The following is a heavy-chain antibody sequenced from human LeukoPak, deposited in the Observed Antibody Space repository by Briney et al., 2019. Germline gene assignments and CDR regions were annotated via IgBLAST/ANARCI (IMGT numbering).Heavy chain of an antibody. Sequence: ASVKVSCKASGYTFTSYGISWVRQAPGQGLEWMGWISAYNGNTKYAQRLQGRVTMTTDTSTSTAYVELSRLRSDDTAVYYCASPSYYYGSGSYYLPPRYWGQGTLVTVSS. CDR1: GYTFTSYG. V-gene: IGHV1-18*01. D-gene: IGHD3-10*01. J-gene: IGHJ4*02. CDR2: ISAYNGNT. CDR3: ASPSYYYGSGSYYLPPRY.